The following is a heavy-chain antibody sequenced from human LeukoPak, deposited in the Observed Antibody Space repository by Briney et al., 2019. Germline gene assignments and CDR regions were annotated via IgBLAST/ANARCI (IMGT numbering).Heavy chain of an antibody. Sequence: PSQTLSLTCAVYGGSFSGYYWSWIRQPPGKGLEWIGEINHSGSTNYNPSLKSRVTISVDTSKNQFSLKLSSVTAADTAVYYCARLSYCSGGSCYDSDYWGQGTLVTVSS. CDR3: ARLSYCSGGSCYDSDY. D-gene: IGHD2-15*01. CDR2: INHSGST. CDR1: GGSFSGYY. V-gene: IGHV4-34*01. J-gene: IGHJ4*02.